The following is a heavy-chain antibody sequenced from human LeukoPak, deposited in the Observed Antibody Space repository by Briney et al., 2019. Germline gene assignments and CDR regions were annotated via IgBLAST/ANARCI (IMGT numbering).Heavy chain of an antibody. CDR3: ARDPNGDYVGAFEM. Sequence: PGGSLRLSCAASGFTFSNYAMIWVRQAPGRGLGWDSAIRSGGGGTLYADSVKGRFTISRDNSKNTLFLQMNNMRAEDTAVYYCARDPNGDYVGAFEMWGPGTKVTVS. J-gene: IGHJ3*02. D-gene: IGHD4-17*01. CDR1: GFTFSNYA. CDR2: IRSGGGGT. V-gene: IGHV3-23*01.